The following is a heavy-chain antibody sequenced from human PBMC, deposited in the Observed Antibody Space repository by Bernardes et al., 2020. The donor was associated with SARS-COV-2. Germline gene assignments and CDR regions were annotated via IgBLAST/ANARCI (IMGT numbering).Heavy chain of an antibody. CDR1: GGSISSSSYY. Sequence: SETLSLTRTVSGGSISSSSYYWSWIRQHTGKGLEWIGYIYYSGSTYYNLSLKSRVTISVDTSKNQFSLKLSSVTAADTAVYYCARTGRTIFGVVREGGYWGQGTLVTVSS. V-gene: IGHV4-31*03. CDR3: ARTGRTIFGVVREGGY. D-gene: IGHD3-3*01. J-gene: IGHJ4*02. CDR2: IYYSGST.